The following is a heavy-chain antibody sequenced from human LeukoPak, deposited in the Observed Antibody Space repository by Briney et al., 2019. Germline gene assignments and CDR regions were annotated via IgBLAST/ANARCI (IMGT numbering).Heavy chain of an antibody. D-gene: IGHD3-10*01. Sequence: SETLSLTCSVSGGSISNYYWSWIRQPAGKGPEWMGRIFSSGRNNYNPSLKSRVTISVDTSKNQFSLKLSSVTAADTAVYYCARALGHYYGSGIPRGPWGQGTLVTVSS. J-gene: IGHJ5*02. CDR3: ARALGHYYGSGIPRGP. CDR1: GGSISNYY. V-gene: IGHV4-4*07. CDR2: IFSSGRN.